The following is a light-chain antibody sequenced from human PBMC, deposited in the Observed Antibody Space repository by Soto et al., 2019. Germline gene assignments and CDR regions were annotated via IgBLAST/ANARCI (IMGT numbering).Light chain of an antibody. CDR3: QSYDSSLSGYV. J-gene: IGLJ1*01. CDR2: GNS. Sequence: VLTQPPSVSGAPGQKVTISCTGSSSNIGAGYDVNWYHQLPGTAPKLLIHGNSNRPSGVPDRFSGSKSGTSASLAITGLQAEDEADYFCQSYDSSLSGYVFGTGTKVTVL. V-gene: IGLV1-40*01. CDR1: SSNIGAGYD.